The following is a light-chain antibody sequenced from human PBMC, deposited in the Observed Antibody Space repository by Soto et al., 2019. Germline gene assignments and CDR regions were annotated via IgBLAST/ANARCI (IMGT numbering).Light chain of an antibody. CDR3: ASWDDSLNGPV. V-gene: IGLV1-44*01. J-gene: IGLJ2*01. CDR2: SYN. Sequence: QSVLTQPPSASGTPGQRVTMSCSGSNSNIGSNTVNWYQQLPGTAPKLLLYSYNQRPSGVPDRFSGSKSGSSASLAISGLQSEDEADYYCASWDDSLNGPVFGGGTKLTVL. CDR1: NSNIGSNT.